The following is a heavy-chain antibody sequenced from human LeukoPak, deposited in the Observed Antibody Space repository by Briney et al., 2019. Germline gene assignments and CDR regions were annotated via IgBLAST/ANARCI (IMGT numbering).Heavy chain of an antibody. J-gene: IGHJ3*02. D-gene: IGHD3-10*01. CDR3: AGAYYAPGRAAYDI. CDR2: IYSGGST. CDR1: GFIVSSNY. V-gene: IGHV3-53*01. Sequence: GGSLRLSCAASGFIVSSNYMSWVRQAPGKGLEWVSVIYSGGSTYYADSVKGRFTISRDNSKNTLYLQMNSLRAEDTAVYYCAGAYYAPGRAAYDIWGQGTMVTVSS.